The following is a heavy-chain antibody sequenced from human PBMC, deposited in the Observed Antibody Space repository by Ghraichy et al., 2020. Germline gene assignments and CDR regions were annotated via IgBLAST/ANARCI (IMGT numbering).Heavy chain of an antibody. D-gene: IGHD2-21*02. CDR3: ARERDCGGDCYYRAFDI. V-gene: IGHV4-31*03. J-gene: IGHJ3*02. Sequence: SETLSLTCTVSGGSISSGGYYWSWIRQHPGKGLEWIGYIYYSGSTYYNPSLKSRVTISVDTSKNQFSLKLSSGTAADTAVYYCARERDCGGDCYYRAFDIWGQGTMVTVSS. CDR1: GGSISSGGYY. CDR2: IYYSGST.